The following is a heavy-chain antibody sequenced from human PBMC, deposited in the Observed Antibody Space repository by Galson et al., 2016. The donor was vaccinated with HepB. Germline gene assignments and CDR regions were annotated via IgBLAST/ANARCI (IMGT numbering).Heavy chain of an antibody. CDR1: GGSISSGNW. D-gene: IGHD6-19*01. CDR2: TYQAGPS. Sequence: SETLSLTCTVAGGSISSGNWWSWVRQPPGKGLELSGATYQAGPSYSHSSLNSRGTRSMYTSKNQLSLSLNSVTAADTAVYFCARHTAVAGTRGFDIWGQGTMVTVSS. J-gene: IGHJ3*02. CDR3: ARHTAVAGTRGFDI. V-gene: IGHV4-4*02.